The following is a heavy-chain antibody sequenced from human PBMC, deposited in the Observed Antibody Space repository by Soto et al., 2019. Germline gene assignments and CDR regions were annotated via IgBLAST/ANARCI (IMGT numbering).Heavy chain of an antibody. CDR2: IYHSGST. CDR3: ASREVGSGGSCGN. V-gene: IGHV4-4*02. J-gene: IGHJ4*02. D-gene: IGHD2-15*01. CDR1: GGSISSSNW. Sequence: QVQLQESGPGLVKPSGTLSLTCAVSGGSISSSNWWRWVRQPPGKGLEWIGAIYHSGSTNYNPSLKGQVNISVTKSNTQFSLKLSSGTAADPAVYYCASREVGSGGSCGNWGQGTRVTVSS.